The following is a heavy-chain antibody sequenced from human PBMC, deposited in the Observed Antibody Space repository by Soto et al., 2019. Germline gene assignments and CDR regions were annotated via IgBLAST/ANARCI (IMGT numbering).Heavy chain of an antibody. D-gene: IGHD2-15*01. Sequence: QVQLVESGGGGVQPGGSLRLSCAASGFTFSNYAMHWVRQAPGKGLEWVAIISFDGINRFYRDSVKGRFTISRDNSKSTLYLEMSSLNIEDTAMYLCAKDLSYCNGGTCSHHDCSDAWGQGTLVTVSS. J-gene: IGHJ5*02. CDR2: ISFDGINR. CDR1: GFTFSNYA. V-gene: IGHV3-30*18. CDR3: AKDLSYCNGGTCSHHDCSDA.